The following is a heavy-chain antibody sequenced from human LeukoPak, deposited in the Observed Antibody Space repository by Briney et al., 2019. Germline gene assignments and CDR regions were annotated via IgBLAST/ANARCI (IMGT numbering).Heavy chain of an antibody. CDR3: ARDWRGYSDL. J-gene: IGHJ2*01. D-gene: IGHD3-3*01. V-gene: IGHV3-53*01. CDR2: FYVGGAT. CDR1: GFTVTNNY. Sequence: PGGSLRLSCAVSGFTVTNNYMSWVRQAPGKGLEWVSVFYVGGATYYADSVKGRFTISRDNAKNPLYLQMNSLRAEDTAVYYCARDWRGYSDLWGRGTLVTVSS.